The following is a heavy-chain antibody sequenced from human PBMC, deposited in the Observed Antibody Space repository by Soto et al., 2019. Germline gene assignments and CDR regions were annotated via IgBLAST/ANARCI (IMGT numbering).Heavy chain of an antibody. CDR3: HRQNSHEDGRKKGFDY. CDR2: IHFSGNT. Sequence: SETLSLTCTVSGDSITSKTYSWGCVRQPPGKGLEYIGTIHFSGNTYYNPSLNSRVTISVDTSKNQFSLKLTSVTAPDTALYYRHRQNSHEDGRKKGFDYWRQGTPVTVSS. CDR1: GDSITSKTYS. V-gene: IGHV4-39*01. J-gene: IGHJ4*02. D-gene: IGHD1-26*01.